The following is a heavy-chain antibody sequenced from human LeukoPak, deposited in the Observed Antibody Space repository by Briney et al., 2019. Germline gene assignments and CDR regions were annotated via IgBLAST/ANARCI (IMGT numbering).Heavy chain of an antibody. V-gene: IGHV1-18*01. D-gene: IGHD6-6*01. CDR2: ISAYNGNT. Sequence: ASVKVSCKASGYTFTSYGISWVRQAPGQGLEWMGWISAYNGNTNYAQKLQGRVTMTTDTSTSTAYMELRSLRSDDTAVYYCARFQGVISPVFVLYYYYGMDVWGQGTTVTVSS. CDR1: GYTFTSYG. J-gene: IGHJ6*02. CDR3: ARFQGVISPVFVLYYYYGMDV.